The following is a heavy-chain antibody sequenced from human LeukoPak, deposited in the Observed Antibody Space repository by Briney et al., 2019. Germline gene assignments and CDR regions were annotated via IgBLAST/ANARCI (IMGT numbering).Heavy chain of an antibody. Sequence: GGSLRPSCAASGFTFSSYGMHWVRQAPGKGLEWVAFIRYDGSNKYYADSVKGRFTISRDNSKNTLYLQMNSLRAEDTAVYYCASSGVYGSGSYPLYYYYYYGMDVWGQGTTVTVSS. J-gene: IGHJ6*02. V-gene: IGHV3-30*02. CDR3: ASSGVYGSGSYPLYYYYYYGMDV. CDR2: IRYDGSNK. D-gene: IGHD3-10*01. CDR1: GFTFSSYG.